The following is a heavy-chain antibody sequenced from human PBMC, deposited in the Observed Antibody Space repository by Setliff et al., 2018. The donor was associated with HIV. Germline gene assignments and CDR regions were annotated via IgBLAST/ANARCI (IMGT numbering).Heavy chain of an antibody. J-gene: IGHJ6*02. Sequence: ASVKVSCKASGYSFTSYDINWVRQATGQGLEWMGWMNPNSGDTDYAQKFQGRVTMTRNTSIGAAYMESSSLRSEDTAVYYCARDETWGSLYYGLDVWGQGTTVTVSS. CDR1: GYSFTSYD. CDR3: ARDETWGSLYYGLDV. D-gene: IGHD7-27*01. CDR2: MNPNSGDT. V-gene: IGHV1-8*01.